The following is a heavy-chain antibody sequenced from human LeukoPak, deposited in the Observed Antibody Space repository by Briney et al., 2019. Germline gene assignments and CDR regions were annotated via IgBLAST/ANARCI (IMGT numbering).Heavy chain of an antibody. D-gene: IGHD6-6*01. CDR1: RGSLFTNNVA. Sequence: SQTLSLTCVISRGSLFTNNVAGNSIRQSPSRGLEWLGRTYYRSKWSFDYAVSVKSRITINADTSKNQFSLQLSSVTPEDTAVYYRARGKYTSFDNWGQGTLVTVSS. V-gene: IGHV6-1*01. CDR2: TYYRSKWSF. CDR3: ARGKYTSFDN. J-gene: IGHJ4*02.